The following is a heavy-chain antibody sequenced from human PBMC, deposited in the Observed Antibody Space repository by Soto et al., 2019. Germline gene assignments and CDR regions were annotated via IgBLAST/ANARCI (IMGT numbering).Heavy chain of an antibody. Sequence: SATLSLTCTVSGGSINSYYWSWIRQPPGKGLEWIGYIFYSGSTNYNASLKSRVTISVDTSKNQFSLKVNSVTAADTAVYYCTRGRRWSDYWGQGAPVTVS. D-gene: IGHD4-17*01. J-gene: IGHJ4*02. CDR2: IFYSGST. CDR1: GGSINSYY. V-gene: IGHV4-59*01. CDR3: TRGRRWSDY.